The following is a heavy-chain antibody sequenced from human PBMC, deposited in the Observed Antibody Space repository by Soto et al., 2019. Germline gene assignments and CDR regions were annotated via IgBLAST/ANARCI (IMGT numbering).Heavy chain of an antibody. CDR2: ISGGGDTI. CDR3: ASEYSWSYHDAFDI. CDR1: GFTFSNYG. D-gene: IGHD1-26*01. J-gene: IGHJ3*02. Sequence: EVQLVESGGGLVQPRGSLRLSCAVAGFTFSNYGMNWVRQAPGKGLEWISYISGGGDTIYQTDFVKGRFTVSRDNAQNSLYLQMNSLRDEDTAIYYCASEYSWSYHDAFDIWGQGTMVTVSS. V-gene: IGHV3-48*02.